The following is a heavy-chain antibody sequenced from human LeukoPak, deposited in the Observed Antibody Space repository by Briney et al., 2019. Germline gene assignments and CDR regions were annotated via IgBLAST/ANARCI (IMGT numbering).Heavy chain of an antibody. CDR2: IYYSGST. J-gene: IGHJ4*02. Sequence: TLSLTCTVSGGSISSGGYYWSWIRQHPGKGLEWIGYIYYSGSTYYNPSLKSRVTISVDTSKNQFSLKLSSVTAADTAVYYCARSRKQLVDYWGQGTLVTVSS. V-gene: IGHV4-31*03. CDR3: ARSRKQLVDY. D-gene: IGHD6-6*01. CDR1: GGSISSGGYY.